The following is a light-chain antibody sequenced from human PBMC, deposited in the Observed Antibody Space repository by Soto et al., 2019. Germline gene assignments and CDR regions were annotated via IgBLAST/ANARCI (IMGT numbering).Light chain of an antibody. Sequence: EIVLTQSPGPLSLSPGERATLSFRASQSVSSSYLAWYQQKPGQAPRLLIYGASSRAPGIPDRFSGIGSGTDFALTSISLEPEDFAVYYCYQYGSSRYTLGQGTKLEIK. CDR1: QSVSSSY. V-gene: IGKV3-20*01. CDR3: YQYGSSRYT. J-gene: IGKJ2*01. CDR2: GAS.